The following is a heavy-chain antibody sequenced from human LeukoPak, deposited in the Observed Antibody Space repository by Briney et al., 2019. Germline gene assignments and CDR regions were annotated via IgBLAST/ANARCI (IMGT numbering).Heavy chain of an antibody. CDR2: IYSDGSST. CDR3: ARGSSGWADY. CDR1: GFTFSSYW. V-gene: IGHV3-74*01. Sequence: PGGSLRLSCAASGFTFSSYWMHWVRQAPGKGLVWVSRIYSDGSSTSNADSVKGRFTISRDNTKNTLYLQMNSLRAEDTAVYYRARGSSGWADYWGQGTLVTVSS. D-gene: IGHD6-19*01. J-gene: IGHJ4*02.